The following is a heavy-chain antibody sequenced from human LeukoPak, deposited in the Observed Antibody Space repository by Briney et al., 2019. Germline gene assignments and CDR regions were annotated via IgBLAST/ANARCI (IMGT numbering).Heavy chain of an antibody. J-gene: IGHJ4*02. CDR1: GGSISSGGYS. CDR2: IYHSGST. V-gene: IGHV4-30-2*01. CDR3: ARARMEYCSSTSCYIRREYDY. D-gene: IGHD2-2*02. Sequence: SETLSLTCAVPGGSISSGGYSWSWIRQPPGKGLEWIGYIYHSGSTYYNPSLKSRVTISVDRSKNQFSLKLSSVTAADTAVYYCARARMEYCSSTSCYIRREYDYWGQGTLVTVSS.